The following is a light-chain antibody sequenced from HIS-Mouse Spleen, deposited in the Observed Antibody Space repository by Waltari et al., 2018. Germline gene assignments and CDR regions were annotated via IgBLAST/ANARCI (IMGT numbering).Light chain of an antibody. CDR1: KLGDKY. Sequence: SYELTQPPSVSVSPGQTASITCSGDKLGDKYACWYQQKPGQSPVLVIYQESTRPPGIPERFSGSNSGNTATLTISGTQAMDEADYYCQAWDSSTAVVFGGGTKLTVL. J-gene: IGLJ2*01. CDR3: QAWDSSTAVV. V-gene: IGLV3-1*01. CDR2: QES.